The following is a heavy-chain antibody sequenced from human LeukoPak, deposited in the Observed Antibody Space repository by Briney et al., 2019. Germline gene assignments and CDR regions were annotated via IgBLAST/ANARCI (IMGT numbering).Heavy chain of an antibody. Sequence: GGSLRLSCAASGFTFSSYSMNWVRQAPGKGLEWVSYISSSSSTIYYADSVKGRFTISRDNAKNSLYLQMNSLRAEDTAVYYCARDLWFGELLYGYWGQGTLVTVSS. D-gene: IGHD3-10*01. CDR1: GFTFSSYS. V-gene: IGHV3-48*04. CDR3: ARDLWFGELLYGY. J-gene: IGHJ4*02. CDR2: ISSSSSTI.